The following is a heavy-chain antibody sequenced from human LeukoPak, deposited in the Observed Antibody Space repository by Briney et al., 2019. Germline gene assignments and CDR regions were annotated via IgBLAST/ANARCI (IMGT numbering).Heavy chain of an antibody. D-gene: IGHD5-12*01. V-gene: IGHV3-11*06. Sequence: GGSLRLSCAAPGFTFSDYYMSWIRQAPGKGLEWVSYISSSSSYTNYADSVKGRFTISRDNAKNSLYLQMNSLRAEDTAVYYCARDRGFVRSPPDYWGQGTLVTVSS. CDR2: ISSSSSYT. CDR3: ARDRGFVRSPPDY. J-gene: IGHJ4*02. CDR1: GFTFSDYY.